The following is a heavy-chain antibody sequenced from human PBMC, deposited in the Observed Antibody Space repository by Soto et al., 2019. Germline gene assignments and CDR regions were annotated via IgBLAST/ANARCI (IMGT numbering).Heavy chain of an antibody. V-gene: IGHV4-34*01. J-gene: IGHJ5*02. D-gene: IGHD6-19*01. Sequence: SETLSLTCAVYGGSFSGYYWSWIRQPPGKGLEWIGEINHSGSTNYNPSLKSRVTISVDMSKNQFSLKLSSVTAADTAVYYCARKAGTNWFDPWGQGTLVTVSS. CDR1: GGSFSGYY. CDR2: INHSGST. CDR3: ARKAGTNWFDP.